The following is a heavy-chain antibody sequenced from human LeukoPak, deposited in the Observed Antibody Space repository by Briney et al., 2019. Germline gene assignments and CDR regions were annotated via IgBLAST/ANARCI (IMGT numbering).Heavy chain of an antibody. CDR3: ARVYPMVRGVIVTYYYYYYMDV. D-gene: IGHD3-10*01. J-gene: IGHJ6*03. Sequence: SETLSLTCAVYGGSFSGYYWSWIRQPPGKGLEWIGEINHSGSTNYNPSLKSRVTISVDTSKNQFSLKLSSVTAADTAVYYCARVYPMVRGVIVTYYYYYYMDVWGKGTTVTVSS. V-gene: IGHV4-34*01. CDR2: INHSGST. CDR1: GGSFSGYY.